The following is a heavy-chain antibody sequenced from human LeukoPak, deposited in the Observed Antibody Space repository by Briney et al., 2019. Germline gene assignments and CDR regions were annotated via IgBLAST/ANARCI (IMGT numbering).Heavy chain of an antibody. Sequence: SVKVSCKASGGTFSSYAISWVRQAPGQGLEWRGGIIPIFGTANYAQKFHGRVTITADESTSTAYIELSSLRSEDTAVYYCARHYGGNSDPFDYWGQGTLVTVSS. CDR2: IIPIFGTA. D-gene: IGHD4-23*01. V-gene: IGHV1-69*13. CDR1: GGTFSSYA. CDR3: ARHYGGNSDPFDY. J-gene: IGHJ4*02.